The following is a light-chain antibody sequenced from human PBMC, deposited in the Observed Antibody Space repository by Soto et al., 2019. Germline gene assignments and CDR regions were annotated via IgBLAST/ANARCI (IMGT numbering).Light chain of an antibody. CDR2: WAS. Sequence: DIVMTQSPDSLAVSLGERATINCKSSQSVLYSSNNKNYLAWYQQKPGQPPKLLIYWASTRESGVPDRFSGSGSGTDFTLKISRVEAEDVGVYYCMQATHWPWTFGQGTKVDIK. CDR3: MQATHWPWT. J-gene: IGKJ1*01. CDR1: QSVLYSSNNKNY. V-gene: IGKV4-1*01.